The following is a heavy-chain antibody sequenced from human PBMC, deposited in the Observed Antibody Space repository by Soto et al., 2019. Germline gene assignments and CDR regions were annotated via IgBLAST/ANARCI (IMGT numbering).Heavy chain of an antibody. J-gene: IGHJ4*02. D-gene: IGHD2-21*01. V-gene: IGHV4-31*03. CDR3: VRSPPRGSDC. Sequence: QLQLRESGPGVVKPSETLSLTCTVSGGFIRSGGYYWAWIRQHQGSGLEWLAQIDSSGTTFYNSSLGSRVTISVDTSKNQFSLRLTSVTPADTAVYFCVRSPPRGSDCWGPGTLITVSS. CDR1: GGFIRSGGYY. CDR2: IDSSGTT.